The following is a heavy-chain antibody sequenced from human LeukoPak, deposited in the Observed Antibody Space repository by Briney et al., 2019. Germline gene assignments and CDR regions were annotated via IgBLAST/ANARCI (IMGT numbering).Heavy chain of an antibody. CDR3: ARGGNAFDI. CDR1: GITVSSNY. J-gene: IGHJ3*02. CDR2: IYSDGST. D-gene: IGHD1-26*01. V-gene: IGHV3-66*01. Sequence: GGSLRLSCAASGITVSSNYMSWVRQAPGKGLEWVSVIYSDGSTYYADFVKGRFTISRDNSKNTLYLQMNSLRAEDTAVYYCARGGNAFDIWGQGTMVTVSS.